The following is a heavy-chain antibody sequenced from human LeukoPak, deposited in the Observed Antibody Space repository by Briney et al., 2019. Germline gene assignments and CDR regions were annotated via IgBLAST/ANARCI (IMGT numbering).Heavy chain of an antibody. V-gene: IGHV4-31*03. Sequence: SETLSLTCTVSGGSISSGGYYWSWIRQHPGKGLEWIGYIYYSGSTYYNPSLKSRVTISVDTSKNQFSLKLSSVTAADTAVYYCAISGSIFGVVDDYWGQGTLVTVSS. CDR1: GGSISSGGYY. CDR3: AISGSIFGVVDDY. D-gene: IGHD3-3*01. CDR2: IYYSGST. J-gene: IGHJ4*02.